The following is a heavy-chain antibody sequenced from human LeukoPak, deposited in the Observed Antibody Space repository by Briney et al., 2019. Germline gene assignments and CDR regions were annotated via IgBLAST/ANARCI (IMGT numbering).Heavy chain of an antibody. V-gene: IGHV4-59*12. CDR3: ARDPIIAAAGTFDY. CDR2: IYYSGST. Sequence: PSETLSLTCTVSGGSISSYYWSWIRQPPGKGLEWIGYIYYSGSTYYNPSLKSRVTISVDTLKNQFSLKLSSVTAADTAVYYCARDPIIAAAGTFDYWGQGTLVAVSS. CDR1: GGSISSYY. D-gene: IGHD6-13*01. J-gene: IGHJ4*02.